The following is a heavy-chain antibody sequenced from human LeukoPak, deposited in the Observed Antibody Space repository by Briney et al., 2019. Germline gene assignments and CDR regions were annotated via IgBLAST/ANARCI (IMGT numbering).Heavy chain of an antibody. Sequence: GGSLRLSCAASGFTVSSNYMSWVHQAPGKGLEWVSVIYSGGSTYYADSVKGRFTISRDNSKNTLYLQMNSLRAEDTAVYYCARAPGYSYGLDYWGQGTLVTVSS. J-gene: IGHJ4*02. D-gene: IGHD5-18*01. CDR1: GFTVSSNY. V-gene: IGHV3-53*01. CDR2: IYSGGST. CDR3: ARAPGYSYGLDY.